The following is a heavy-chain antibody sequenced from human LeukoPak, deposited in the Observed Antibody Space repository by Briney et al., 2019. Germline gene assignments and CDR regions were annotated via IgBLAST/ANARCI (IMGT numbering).Heavy chain of an antibody. CDR1: GGSISSNY. CDR2: IYYSGSN. J-gene: IGHJ3*02. CDR3: ARTVIGGFDI. V-gene: IGHV4-59*01. Sequence: SETLSLTCTVSGGSISSNYWSWIRQPPGQGLEWIGYIYYSGSNNYNPSLKSRVTISVDTSKNQFSLKLSSVTAADTAVYYCARTVIGGFDIWGQGTLVTVSS. D-gene: IGHD3-22*01.